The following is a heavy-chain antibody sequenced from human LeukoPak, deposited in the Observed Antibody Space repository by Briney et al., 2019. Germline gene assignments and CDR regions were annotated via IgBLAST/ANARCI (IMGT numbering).Heavy chain of an antibody. V-gene: IGHV1-2*04. CDR2: INPNSGGT. J-gene: IGHJ4*02. CDR1: GYTFTGYY. Sequence: ASVTVSCKASGYTFTGYYMHWVRQAPGQGLEWMGWINPNSGGTNYAQKFQGWVTMTRDTSISTAYMELSRLRSDDTAVYYCARLSGGRDEVAGSWVFDYWGQGTLVTVSS. CDR3: ARLSGGRDEVAGSWVFDY. D-gene: IGHD6-19*01.